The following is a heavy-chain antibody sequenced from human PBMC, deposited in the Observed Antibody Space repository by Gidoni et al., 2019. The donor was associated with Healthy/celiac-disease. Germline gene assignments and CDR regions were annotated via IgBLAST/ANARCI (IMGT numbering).Heavy chain of an antibody. CDR1: GGSFSGYY. J-gene: IGHJ4*02. CDR2: INHSGST. Sequence: VQLQQWGAGLLKPSETLSLTCAVYGGSFSGYYWRWIRQPPGKGLEWIGEINHSGSTNYNPSLKSRVTISVDTSKNQCSLKLSSVTAADTAVYYCARGAVVVPAARTRYSNRGVDYWGQGTLVTVSS. D-gene: IGHD2-2*01. V-gene: IGHV4-34*01. CDR3: ARGAVVVPAARTRYSNRGVDY.